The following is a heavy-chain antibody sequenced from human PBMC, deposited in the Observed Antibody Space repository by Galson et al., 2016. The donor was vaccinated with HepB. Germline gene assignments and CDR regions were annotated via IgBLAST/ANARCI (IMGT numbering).Heavy chain of an antibody. CDR3: ARDPRKIRYQLLEIYYYYYAMDG. CDR1: GYTFTTYG. V-gene: IGHV1-18*01. CDR2: ISAYNGNT. J-gene: IGHJ6*02. D-gene: IGHD2-2*01. Sequence: SVKVSCKASGYTFTTYGISWVRQAPGQGLEWMGWISAYNGNTNYAQKLQGRVTMTTGTSTSAAYMELRSMRSDDTAVYYCARDPRKIRYQLLEIYYYYYAMDGWGQGTTVTVSS.